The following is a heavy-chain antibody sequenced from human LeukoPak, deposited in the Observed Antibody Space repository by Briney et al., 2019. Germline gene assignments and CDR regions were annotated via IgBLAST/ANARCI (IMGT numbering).Heavy chain of an antibody. Sequence: SETLSLTCTVSGGSISSYYWNWIRQPAGSGLEWIGRIYTSGTTDYNPSLKNRVTMSVDTSKNQFSLKLSSVTAADTAVYYCACRRTGRGLGYWGQGTLVTVTS. CDR3: ACRRTGRGLGY. CDR1: GGSISSYY. D-gene: IGHD3-10*01. V-gene: IGHV4-4*07. J-gene: IGHJ4*02. CDR2: IYTSGTT.